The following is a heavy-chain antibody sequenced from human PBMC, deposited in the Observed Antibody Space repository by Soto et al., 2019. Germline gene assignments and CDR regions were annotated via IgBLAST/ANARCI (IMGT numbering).Heavy chain of an antibody. CDR3: ERAGGYYYPQLFDY. Sequence: GGSKILSCASSGFNFYYYFMILVRQNPGKGLEWVSGINWNGGSTGYADSVKGRFTISRDNAKNSLYLQMNSLRAEDTALYYCERAGGYYYPQLFDYWGQGTLVTVSS. CDR1: GFNFYYYF. V-gene: IGHV3-20*04. J-gene: IGHJ4*02. CDR2: INWNGGST. D-gene: IGHD3-22*01.